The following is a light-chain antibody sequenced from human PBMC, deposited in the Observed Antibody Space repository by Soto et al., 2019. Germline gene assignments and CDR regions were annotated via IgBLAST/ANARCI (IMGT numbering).Light chain of an antibody. V-gene: IGKV3-11*01. CDR1: QRVGSH. Sequence: EIVLTQSPATLSLSPGERVALSCRASQRVGSHLAWYQQKPRQAPRLLIYDASSRATGIPARFSGSGSGTDFTLTISSLESEDFAVYYCQHRTHWPAVTFGKGKRLDVK. CDR2: DAS. J-gene: IGKJ5*01. CDR3: QHRTHWPAVT.